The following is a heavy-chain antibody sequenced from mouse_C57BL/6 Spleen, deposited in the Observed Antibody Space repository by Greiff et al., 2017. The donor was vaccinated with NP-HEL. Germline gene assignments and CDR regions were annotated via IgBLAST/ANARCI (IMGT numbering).Heavy chain of an antibody. CDR1: GYTFTDYY. CDR3: YYGSSYYFDY. CDR2: INPYNGGT. D-gene: IGHD1-1*01. V-gene: IGHV1-19*01. J-gene: IGHJ2*01. Sequence: VQLQQSGPVLVKPGASVKMSCKASGYTFTDYYMNWVKQSHGKSLEWIGVINPYNGGTSYNQKFKGKATLTVDKSSSTAYMELNSLTSEDSAVYYCYYGSSYYFDYWGQGTTLTGSS.